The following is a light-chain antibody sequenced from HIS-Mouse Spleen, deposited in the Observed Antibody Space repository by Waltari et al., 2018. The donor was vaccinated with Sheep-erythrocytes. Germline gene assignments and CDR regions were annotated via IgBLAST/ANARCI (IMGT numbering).Light chain of an antibody. J-gene: IGLJ1*01. CDR2: EGS. CDR3: CSYAGSSTFV. Sequence: QSALTQPAPVSGSPGPPITISCTGTSSEVGIYNLVSWYQQHPGKAPKLMIYEGSKRPSGVSNRFSGSKSGNTASLTISGLQAEDEADYYCCSYAGSSTFVFGTGTKVTVL. V-gene: IGLV2-23*01. CDR1: SSEVGIYNL.